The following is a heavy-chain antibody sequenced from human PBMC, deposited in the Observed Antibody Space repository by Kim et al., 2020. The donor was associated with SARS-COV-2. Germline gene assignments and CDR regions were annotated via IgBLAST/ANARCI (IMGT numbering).Heavy chain of an antibody. CDR1: RFTFSSSA. D-gene: IGHD2-2*01. V-gene: IGHV3-23*01. CDR3: AKNVHITSVTFLWYFDL. J-gene: IGHJ2*01. CDR2: IFVSGHGT. Sequence: GGSLRLSCVASRFTFSSSAMTWVRQAPGKGLEWVSTIFVSGHGTYYANSVKGRFVVSRDNSKNTLSLQMNNLRGDDTAIYYCAKNVHITSVTFLWYFDLWGRGTSVTVSS.